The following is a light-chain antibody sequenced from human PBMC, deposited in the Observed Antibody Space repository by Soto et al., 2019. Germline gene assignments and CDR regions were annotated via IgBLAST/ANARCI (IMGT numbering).Light chain of an antibody. V-gene: IGLV1-44*01. J-gene: IGLJ3*02. Sequence: QSVLTQPPSASGTPGQRVTISCSGSDSNIGRNTVNWYQQFPGAAPNLLIHSDNQRPSVVPDRFSGSRSGTSACLAISGLQSEDEADYYCAAWDESPNVPVFGGGTKLTFL. CDR1: DSNIGRNT. CDR3: AAWDESPNVPV. CDR2: SDN.